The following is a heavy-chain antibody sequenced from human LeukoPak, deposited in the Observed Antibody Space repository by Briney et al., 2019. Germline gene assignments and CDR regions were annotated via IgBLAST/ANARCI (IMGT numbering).Heavy chain of an antibody. CDR1: GYTFTGYY. CDR3: ARGRGIAAAGTFDY. J-gene: IGHJ4*02. Sequence: ASVKVSCKASGYTFTGYYMHWVRQAPGQGLEWTGWINPNSGGTNYAQKFQGRVTMTRDTSISTAYMELSRLRSDDTAVYYCARGRGIAAAGTFDYWGQGTLVTVSS. D-gene: IGHD6-13*01. CDR2: INPNSGGT. V-gene: IGHV1-2*02.